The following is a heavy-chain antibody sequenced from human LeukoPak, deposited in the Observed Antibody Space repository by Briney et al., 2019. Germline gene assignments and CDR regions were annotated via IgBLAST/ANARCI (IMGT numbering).Heavy chain of an antibody. CDR2: INHSGST. V-gene: IGHV4-34*01. CDR1: GGSFSGYY. Sequence: SETLSLTCAVYGGSFSGYYWSWIRQPPGKGLEWIGEINHSGSTNYNPSLKSRVTISVDTSKNQFSLKLSSVTAADTAVYYCARGRIAARRHYYYYYMGVWGKGTTVTVSS. D-gene: IGHD6-6*01. J-gene: IGHJ6*03. CDR3: ARGRIAARRHYYYYYMGV.